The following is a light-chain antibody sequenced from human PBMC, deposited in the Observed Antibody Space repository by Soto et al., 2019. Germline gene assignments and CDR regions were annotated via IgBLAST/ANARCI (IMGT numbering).Light chain of an antibody. J-gene: IGKJ4*01. CDR1: QSVSTN. CDR3: QQYNNWPPVT. Sequence: ETVMTQSPATLSVSPGERATLSCRASQSVSTNLAWYQQKPGQAPRLLIYGASTRAAGIPARFSGSGSGTEFTLTISSLQSEDFAVYYCQQYNNWPPVTFGGGTKVEIK. V-gene: IGKV3-15*01. CDR2: GAS.